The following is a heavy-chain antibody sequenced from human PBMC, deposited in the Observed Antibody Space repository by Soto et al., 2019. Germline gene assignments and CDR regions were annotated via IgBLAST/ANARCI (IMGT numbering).Heavy chain of an antibody. V-gene: IGHV4-59*08. Sequence: QVQLQESGPGLVKPSETLSLTCTVSGGSISSYYWSWIRQPPGKGLEWIGYIYYSGSTNYNPSLKSRVTISVDTSENQCSLKLSSVTAADTAVYYCARRGYGPNWFDPWGQGTLVTVSS. CDR3: ARRGYGPNWFDP. J-gene: IGHJ5*02. CDR2: IYYSGST. D-gene: IGHD5-18*01. CDR1: GGSISSYY.